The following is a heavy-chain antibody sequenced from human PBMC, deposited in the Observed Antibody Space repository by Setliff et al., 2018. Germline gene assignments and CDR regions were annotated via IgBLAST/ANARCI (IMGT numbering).Heavy chain of an antibody. D-gene: IGHD3-9*01. J-gene: IGHJ3*02. CDR2: IIPILGIA. V-gene: IGHV1-18*01. CDR1: GYTFTSYA. CDR3: ARGEAGYYEAFDI. Sequence: ASVKVSCKASGYTFTSYAISWVRQAPGQGLEWMGGIIPILGIANYAQKFQGRVTLTTETSANTAYMELRSLRSDDTAVYYCARGEAGYYEAFDIWGQGTMVTVSS.